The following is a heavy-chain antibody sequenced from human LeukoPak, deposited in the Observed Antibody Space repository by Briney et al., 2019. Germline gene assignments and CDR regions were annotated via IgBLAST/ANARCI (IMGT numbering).Heavy chain of an antibody. V-gene: IGHV3-21*01. CDR3: ARDLGIVVVPASWFYP. Sequence: PGGSLRLSCAASGFTFSTYSMNRVRQAPGRGLEWVSSISSSSKYIYYADSVKGRFTISRDDAKNSLSLQMNSLRAEDTAVYYCARDLGIVVVPASWFYPWGQGTLVTVSS. J-gene: IGHJ5*02. CDR2: ISSSSKYI. D-gene: IGHD2-2*03. CDR1: GFTFSTYS.